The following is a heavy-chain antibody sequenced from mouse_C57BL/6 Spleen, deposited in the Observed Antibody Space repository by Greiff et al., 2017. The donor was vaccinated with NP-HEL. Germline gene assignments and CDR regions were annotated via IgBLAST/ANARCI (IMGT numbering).Heavy chain of an antibody. CDR2: INPSTGGT. CDR1: GYSFTGYY. J-gene: IGHJ3*01. V-gene: IGHV1-42*01. CDR3: ARSGTAQATWFAY. Sequence: VHVKQSGPELVKPGASVKISCKASGYSFTGYYMNWVKQSPEKSLEWIGEINPSTGGTTYNQKFKAKATLTVDKSSSTAYMQLKSLTSEDSAVYYCARSGTAQATWFAYWGQGTLVTVSA. D-gene: IGHD3-2*02.